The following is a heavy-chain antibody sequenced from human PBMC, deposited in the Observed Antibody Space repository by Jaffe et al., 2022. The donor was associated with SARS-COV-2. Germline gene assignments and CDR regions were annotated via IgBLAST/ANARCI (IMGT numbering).Heavy chain of an antibody. D-gene: IGHD3-3*01. V-gene: IGHV3-30*18. CDR3: AKALHGVIIRLDAFDY. J-gene: IGHJ4*02. CDR2: ISYDGSNK. CDR1: GFTFSSYG. Sequence: QVQLVESGGGVVQPGRSLRLSCAASGFTFSSYGMHWVRQAPGKGLEWVAVISYDGSNKYYADSVKGRFTISRDNSKNTLYLQMNSLRAEDTAVYYCAKALHGVIIRLDAFDYWGQGTLVTVSS.